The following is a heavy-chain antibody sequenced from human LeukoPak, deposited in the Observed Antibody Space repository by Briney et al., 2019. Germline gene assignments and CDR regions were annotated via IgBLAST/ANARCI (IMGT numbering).Heavy chain of an antibody. D-gene: IGHD5-24*01. CDR1: GGSFSGYY. Sequence: SETLSLTCAVYGGSFSGYYWSWIRQPPGKGLEWIGEINHSGSTNYNPSLKSRVTISVDTSKNQFSLKLSSVTAADTAVYYCTRRRVLDVWGKGTTVTISS. CDR3: TRRRVLDV. CDR2: INHSGST. V-gene: IGHV4-34*01. J-gene: IGHJ6*04.